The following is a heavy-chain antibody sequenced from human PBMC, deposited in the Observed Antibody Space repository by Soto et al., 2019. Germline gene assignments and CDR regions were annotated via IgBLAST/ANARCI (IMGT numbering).Heavy chain of an antibody. CDR2: ILTGDNT. V-gene: IGHV3-66*01. D-gene: IGHD4-4*01. J-gene: IGHJ4*02. Sequence: EVQLVQSGGGLVQPGGSLRLSCEASGFTVSRHYMTWVRQAPGKGLDWVSVILTGDNTYYADSVKGRFIISRDKSKNTLYLQLNSLRTEDTAVYYCATRPGGNYPYFDYWGQGSLVTVSS. CDR3: ATRPGGNYPYFDY. CDR1: GFTVSRHY.